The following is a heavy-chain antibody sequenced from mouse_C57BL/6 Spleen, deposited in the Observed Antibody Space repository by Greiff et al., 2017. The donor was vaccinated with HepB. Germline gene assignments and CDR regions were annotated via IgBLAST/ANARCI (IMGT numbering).Heavy chain of an antibody. V-gene: IGHV1-85*01. D-gene: IGHD2-4*01. Sequence: QVQLQQSGPELVKPGASVKLSCKASGYTFTSYDINWVKQRPGQGLEWIGWIYPRDGSTKYNEKFKGKATLTVDTSSSTAYMELHSLTSEDSAVYFCARIYYDYDASWFAYWGQGTLVTVSA. CDR1: GYTFTSYD. CDR3: ARIYYDYDASWFAY. J-gene: IGHJ3*01. CDR2: IYPRDGST.